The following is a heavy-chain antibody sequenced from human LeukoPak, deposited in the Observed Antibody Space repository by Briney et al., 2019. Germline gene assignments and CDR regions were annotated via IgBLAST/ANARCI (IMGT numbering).Heavy chain of an antibody. V-gene: IGHV1-2*02. J-gene: IGHJ4*02. CDR3: AREGSGYPY. D-gene: IGHD5-12*01. CDR1: GYTXTGYY. CDR2: INPNSGGT. Sequence: ASVKVSCKASGYTXTGYYMHWVRQAPGQGLEWMGWINPNSGGTNYAQKFQGRVTMTRDTSNSTAYMEVSRLTSDDTAVFYCAREGSGYPYWGQGTLVTVPS.